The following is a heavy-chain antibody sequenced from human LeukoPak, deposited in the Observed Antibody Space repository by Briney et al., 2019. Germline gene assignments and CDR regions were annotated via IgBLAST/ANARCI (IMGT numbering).Heavy chain of an antibody. CDR2: IKQDGSEK. V-gene: IGHV3-7*01. Sequence: GGSLRLSCAASGVTFSSDWMSGGRQAPGKGVEGGANIKQDGSEKYYVHSVKGRFTISRDNAKNSLYLQMNSLRAEDTAVYFCAGDHSSSWYYFDYWGQGTLVTVSS. J-gene: IGHJ4*02. D-gene: IGHD6-13*01. CDR1: GVTFSSDW. CDR3: AGDHSSSWYYFDY.